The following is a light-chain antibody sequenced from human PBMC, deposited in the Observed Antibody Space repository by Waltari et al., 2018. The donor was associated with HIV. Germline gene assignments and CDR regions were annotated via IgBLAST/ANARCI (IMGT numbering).Light chain of an antibody. V-gene: IGLV1-44*01. J-gene: IGLJ2*01. CDR3: AAWDDSLNGVV. CDR1: SSNIGSDT. Sequence: QSVLTQPPSASGTPGQRVTISCSGSSSNIGSDTVTWYQQLPGTAPKLLIHSNDQRPSGVPDRFSGSKSGTSASLAISGLQSEDEADYYCAAWDDSLNGVVFGGGTKLTVL. CDR2: SND.